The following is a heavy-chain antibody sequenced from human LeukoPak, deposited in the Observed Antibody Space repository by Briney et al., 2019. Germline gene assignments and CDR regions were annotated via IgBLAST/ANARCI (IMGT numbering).Heavy chain of an antibody. V-gene: IGHV7-4-1*02. CDR2: INTNTGNP. CDR3: ARDHQPGYSSSWYQGYYYFDY. J-gene: IGHJ4*02. CDR1: GYTFTSYA. Sequence: ASVKVSCKAPGYTFTSYAMNWVRQAPGQGLEWMGWINTNTGNPTYAQGFTGRFVFSLDTSVSTAYLQISSLKAEDTAVYYCARDHQPGYSSSWYQGYYYFDYWGQGTLVTVSS. D-gene: IGHD6-13*01.